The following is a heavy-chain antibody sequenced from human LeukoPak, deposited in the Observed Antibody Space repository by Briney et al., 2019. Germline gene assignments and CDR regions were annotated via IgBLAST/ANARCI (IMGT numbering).Heavy chain of an antibody. J-gene: IGHJ4*02. CDR2: IYYSGST. Sequence: PSETLSVTCTVSGGSISSYYWSWIRQPPGKGLEWIGYIYYSGSTNYNPSLKSRVTISVDTSKNQFSLKLSSVTAADTATYYCASGRFGYSSSSDYWGQGTLVTVSS. D-gene: IGHD6-6*01. V-gene: IGHV4-59*01. CDR1: GGSISSYY. CDR3: ASGRFGYSSSSDY.